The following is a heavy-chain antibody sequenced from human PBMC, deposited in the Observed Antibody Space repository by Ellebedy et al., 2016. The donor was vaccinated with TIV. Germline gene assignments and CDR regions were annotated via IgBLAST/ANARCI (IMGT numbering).Heavy chain of an antibody. V-gene: IGHV3-30*03. J-gene: IGHJ3*01. CDR2: ISHDGKDT. Sequence: PGGSLRLSCAVSGSTFSRYGFHWVRQAPGEGLAWVAAISHDGKDTFYAASVKGRFTISRDNSMKTVNVEMNSLRPEDTAVYFCATDYIGNSGAYDTWGQGTLVIVSS. D-gene: IGHD4-23*01. CDR1: GSTFSRYG. CDR3: ATDYIGNSGAYDT.